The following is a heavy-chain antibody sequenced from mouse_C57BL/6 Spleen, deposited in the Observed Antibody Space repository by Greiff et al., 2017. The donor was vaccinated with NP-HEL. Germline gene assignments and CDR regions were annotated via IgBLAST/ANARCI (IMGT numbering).Heavy chain of an antibody. CDR3: ARSLFILRGYYFDY. Sequence: VQLQQPGAELVMPGASVKLSCKASGYTFTSYWMHWVKQRPGQGLEWIGEIDPSDSYTNYNQKFKGKSTLTVDKSSSTAYMQLSSLTSEDSAVYYCARSLFILRGYYFDYWGQGTTLTVSS. D-gene: IGHD1-1*01. V-gene: IGHV1-69*01. J-gene: IGHJ2*01. CDR2: IDPSDSYT. CDR1: GYTFTSYW.